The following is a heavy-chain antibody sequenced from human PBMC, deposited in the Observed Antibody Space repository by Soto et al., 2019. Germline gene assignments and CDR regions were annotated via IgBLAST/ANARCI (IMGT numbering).Heavy chain of an antibody. CDR1: GYTFTSYY. CDR3: ATLRAGDSSGHPRYFDL. D-gene: IGHD3-22*01. CDR2: INPSGGST. Sequence: QVQLVQSGAEVKKPGASVKVSCKASGYTFTSYYMHWVRQAPGQGLEWMGIINPSGGSTSYAQKFQGRVTMTRDTSTSTVYMELSSLRSEDTAVYYCATLRAGDSSGHPRYFDLWGRGTLVTVSS. V-gene: IGHV1-46*01. J-gene: IGHJ2*01.